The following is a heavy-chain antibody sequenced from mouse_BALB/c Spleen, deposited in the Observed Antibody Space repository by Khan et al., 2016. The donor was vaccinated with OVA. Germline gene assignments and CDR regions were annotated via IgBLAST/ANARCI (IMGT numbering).Heavy chain of an antibody. CDR2: INPYNGGT. V-gene: IGHV1S136*01. D-gene: IGHD4-1*01. CDR3: ARGNWQSYYFDY. CDR1: GYIFTNYV. J-gene: IGHJ2*01. Sequence: VQLQQSGPELVKPGASVKMSCKSSGYIFTNYVLHWVKQKPGQGLEWIGYINPYNGGTKYNEKFKGKATLASDNSSITAYMELSSLTSEDSAVYYCARGNWQSYYFDYWGQGTTLTLSS.